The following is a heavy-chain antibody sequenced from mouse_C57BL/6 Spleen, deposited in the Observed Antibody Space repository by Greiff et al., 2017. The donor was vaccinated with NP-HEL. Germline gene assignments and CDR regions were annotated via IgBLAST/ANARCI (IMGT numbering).Heavy chain of an antibody. D-gene: IGHD3-2*02. CDR1: GYTFTSYW. CDR2: IHPNSGST. CDR3: ARYSSGYVGAMDY. Sequence: VQLQQPGAELVKPGASVKLSCKASGYTFTSYWMHWVKQRPGQGLEWIGMIHPNSGSTNYNEKFKSKATLTVDKSSSTAYMQLSSLTSEDSAVYYCARYSSGYVGAMDYWGQGTSVTVSS. V-gene: IGHV1-64*01. J-gene: IGHJ4*01.